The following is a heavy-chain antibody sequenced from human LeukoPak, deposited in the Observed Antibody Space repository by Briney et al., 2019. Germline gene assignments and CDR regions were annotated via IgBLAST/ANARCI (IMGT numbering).Heavy chain of an antibody. Sequence: ASVKVSCKASGYTFTSYDINWVRQATGQGLEWMGWMNPNSGNTGYAQKFQGRVTMTRNTSISTAYMELSSLRSEDTAVYYCAKSSSITMIVVVITTTDYWGQGTLVTVSS. J-gene: IGHJ4*02. CDR1: GYTFTSYD. CDR2: MNPNSGNT. V-gene: IGHV1-8*01. CDR3: AKSSSITMIVVVITTTDY. D-gene: IGHD3-22*01.